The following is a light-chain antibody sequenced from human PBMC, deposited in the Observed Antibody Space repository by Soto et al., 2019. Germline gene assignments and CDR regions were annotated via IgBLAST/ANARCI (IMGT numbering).Light chain of an antibody. Sequence: EIVLTQSPGTLSLSPGETATLACSASQTIGNIFLFWYQQKPGQAPRLLIYGASSRATGIPDRFSGSGSGTDFTRTINSLEPEDFAVYYWHHYSSAPYTFGQGTNLESK. CDR2: GAS. CDR1: QTIGNIF. CDR3: HHYSSAPYT. V-gene: IGKV3-20*01. J-gene: IGKJ2*01.